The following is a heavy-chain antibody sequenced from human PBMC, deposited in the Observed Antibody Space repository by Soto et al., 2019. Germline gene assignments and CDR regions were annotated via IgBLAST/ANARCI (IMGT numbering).Heavy chain of an antibody. Sequence: SETLSLTCTVSGGSISSGGYYWSWIRQHPGKGLEWIGYIYYSGSTYYNPSLKSRVTISIDTSKNQFSLKLSSVTAADTAVYYCASSPGGNLDYWGQGTLVTVSS. J-gene: IGHJ4*02. D-gene: IGHD2-15*01. CDR3: ASSPGGNLDY. CDR2: IYYSGST. V-gene: IGHV4-31*03. CDR1: GGSISSGGYY.